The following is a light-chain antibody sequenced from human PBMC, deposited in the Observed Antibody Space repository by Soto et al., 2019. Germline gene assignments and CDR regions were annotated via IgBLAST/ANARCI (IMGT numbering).Light chain of an antibody. CDR2: GNS. CDR3: AAWDDSLSGVV. V-gene: IGLV1-40*01. Sequence: QSVLTQPPSVSGAPGQRVTVSCTGSSSNIGGGYDVHWYRQLPGTAPKLLIYGNSHRPSGVPDRFSGSKSGTSASLAISGLRSEDEADYYCAAWDDSLSGVVFGGGTKLTVL. J-gene: IGLJ2*01. CDR1: SSNIGGGYD.